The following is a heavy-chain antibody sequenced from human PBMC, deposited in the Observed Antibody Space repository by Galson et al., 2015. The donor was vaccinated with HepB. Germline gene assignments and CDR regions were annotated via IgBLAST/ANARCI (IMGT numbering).Heavy chain of an antibody. V-gene: IGHV1-69*13. CDR3: ARDPHSGSYFDY. Sequence: SVKVSCKASGGTFSSYAISWVRQAPGQGLEWMGGIIPIFGTANYAQKFQGRVTITADESTSTAYMELSSLRSEDTAVYYCARDPHSGSYFDYWGQGTLVTVSS. J-gene: IGHJ4*02. CDR1: GGTFSSYA. D-gene: IGHD1-26*01. CDR2: IIPIFGTA.